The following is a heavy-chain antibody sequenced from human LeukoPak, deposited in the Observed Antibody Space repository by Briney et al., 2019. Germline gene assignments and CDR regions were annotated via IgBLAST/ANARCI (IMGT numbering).Heavy chain of an antibody. V-gene: IGHV3-30*02. CDR2: IRYDGSNK. J-gene: IGHJ4*02. CDR3: ARRAAAWGDC. Sequence: PGGSLRLSRAASGFTFSSYGMHWVRQAPGKGLEWVAFIRYDGSNKYYADSVKGRFTISRDNSKNTLYLQMNSLRAEDTAVYYCARRAAAWGDCWGQGTLVTVSS. D-gene: IGHD6-13*01. CDR1: GFTFSSYG.